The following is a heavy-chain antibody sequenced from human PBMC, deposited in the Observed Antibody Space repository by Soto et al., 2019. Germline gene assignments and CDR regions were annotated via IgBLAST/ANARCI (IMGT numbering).Heavy chain of an antibody. CDR2: IGVHSGNT. J-gene: IGHJ4*02. D-gene: IGHD2-15*01. Sequence: ASVKVSCKASSYTSTTYGITWVRQAPGQGLEWMGWIGVHSGNTNYAQKVQDRVTMTTDTSTNTAYMELRSLRSDDTAVYFCAKYGGVCSGAWCPRYIDYWCQGALVTLSS. CDR3: AKYGGVCSGAWCPRYIDY. CDR1: SYTSTTYG. V-gene: IGHV1-18*01.